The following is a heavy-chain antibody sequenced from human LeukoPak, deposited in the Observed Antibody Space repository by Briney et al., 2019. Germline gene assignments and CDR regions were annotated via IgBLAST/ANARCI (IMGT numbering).Heavy chain of an antibody. CDR2: XXTSGST. CDR3: ARRPFQLVMGDYYYYMDV. D-gene: IGHD6-13*01. Sequence: SETLSLTCTVSGGSISSYYWSWIRQPAGKGLXXXXXXXTSGSTNYNPSLKSRVTFSVDKSKNQFSLKLSSVTAADTAVYYCARRPFQLVMGDYYYYMDVWGKGTTVTVSS. V-gene: IGHV4-4*07. CDR1: GGSISSYY. J-gene: IGHJ6*03.